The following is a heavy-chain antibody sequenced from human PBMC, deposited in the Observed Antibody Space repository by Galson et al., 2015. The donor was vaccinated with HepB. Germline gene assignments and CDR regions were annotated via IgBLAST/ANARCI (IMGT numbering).Heavy chain of an antibody. CDR2: AYSSGST. V-gene: IGHV4-59*01. CDR1: GGSIRSYY. Sequence: ETPSLTCTVSGGSIRSYYWSWIRQPPGKGLEWIGYAYSSGSTDYNPSLKSRVTILLDTSKNQFSLKLSSVTAADTAVYYCARRFHSYDFRSGSYTYNFDYWGQGTLVTVSS. CDR3: ARRFHSYDFRSGSYTYNFDY. D-gene: IGHD3-3*01. J-gene: IGHJ4*02.